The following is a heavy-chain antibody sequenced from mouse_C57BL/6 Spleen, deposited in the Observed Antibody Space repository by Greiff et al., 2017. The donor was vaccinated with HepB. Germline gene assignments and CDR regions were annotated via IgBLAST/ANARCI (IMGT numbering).Heavy chain of an antibody. J-gene: IGHJ3*01. CDR1: GYTFTDYN. D-gene: IGHD2-1*01. CDR3: ARWGNYEGLFAY. CDR2: INPNNGGT. V-gene: IGHV1-22*01. Sequence: EVKLMESGPELVKPGASVKMSCKASGYTFTDYNMHWVKQSHGKSLEWIGYINPNNGGTSYNQKFKGKATLTVNKSSITAYMELRSLTSEDSAVYYCARWGNYEGLFAYWGQGTLVTVSA.